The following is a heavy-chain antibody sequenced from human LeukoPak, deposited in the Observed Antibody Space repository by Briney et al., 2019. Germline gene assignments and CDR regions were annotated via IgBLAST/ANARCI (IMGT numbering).Heavy chain of an antibody. V-gene: IGHV1-46*01. CDR3: ARSYDILTGYYFAGPPPTDSYYFDY. D-gene: IGHD3-9*01. CDR2: INPSGGST. J-gene: IGHJ4*02. CDR1: GYTFTSYY. Sequence: GASVKVSCKASGYTFTSYYMHWVRQAPGQGLEWMGIINPSGGSTSYAQKFQGRVTMTRDTSTSTVYMELSSLRSEDTAVYYCARSYDILTGYYFAGPPPTDSYYFDYWGQGTLVTVSS.